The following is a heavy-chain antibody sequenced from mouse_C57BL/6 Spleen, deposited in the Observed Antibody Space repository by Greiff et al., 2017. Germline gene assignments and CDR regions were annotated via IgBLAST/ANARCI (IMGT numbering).Heavy chain of an antibody. Sequence: QVQLQQSGAELVMPGASVKLSCKASGYTFTSYWMHWVKQRPGQGLEWIGEIDPSDSYTNYNQKFKGKSTLTVDKSSSTAYMQLSSLTSEDSAVYYCARLGFYGSSSAWFAYWGQGTLVTVSA. CDR2: IDPSDSYT. V-gene: IGHV1-69*01. CDR1: GYTFTSYW. CDR3: ARLGFYGSSSAWFAY. J-gene: IGHJ3*01. D-gene: IGHD1-1*01.